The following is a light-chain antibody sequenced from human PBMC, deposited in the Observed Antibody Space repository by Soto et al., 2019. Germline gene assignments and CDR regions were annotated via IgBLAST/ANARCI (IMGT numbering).Light chain of an antibody. CDR1: SSNIGSNY. Sequence: QSVLTQPPSASGTPGQRVTISCCGSSSNIGSNYVYWYQQLPGTAPKLLIYRNNQRPSGVPDRFSGSKSGTSASLAISGLRSEDEADYYCAAWDDSLSGNWVFGGGTKLTVL. CDR3: AAWDDSLSGNWV. V-gene: IGLV1-47*01. CDR2: RNN. J-gene: IGLJ3*02.